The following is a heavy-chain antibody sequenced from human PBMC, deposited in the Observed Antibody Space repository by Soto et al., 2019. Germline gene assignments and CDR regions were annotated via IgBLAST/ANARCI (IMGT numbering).Heavy chain of an antibody. CDR2: IYYSGST. V-gene: IGHV4-61*01. CDR1: VGSFSSGSYY. CDR3: ARDQRYCSSTSCYRMNGMDV. Sequence: SETLSLTCTVSVGSFSSGSYYWSWIRQPPGKRLEWIGYIYYSGSTNYNPSLKSRVTISVDTSKNQFSLKLSSVTAADTAVYYCARDQRYCSSTSCYRMNGMDVWGQGTTVTVSS. J-gene: IGHJ6*02. D-gene: IGHD2-2*02.